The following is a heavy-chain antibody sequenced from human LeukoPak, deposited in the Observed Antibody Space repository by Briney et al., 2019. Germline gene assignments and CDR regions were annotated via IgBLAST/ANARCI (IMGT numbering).Heavy chain of an antibody. V-gene: IGHV4-4*07. D-gene: IGHD6-19*01. CDR2: IYSSGST. CDR1: GGSISSYY. Sequence: PSETLSLTCNVSGGSISSYYWSWIRQPAGKGLEWIGRIYSSGSTNYNPSLKSRVSMSVDTSKNQFSLNLSFVTAAGTAVYYCARGYGAGHYFDYWGQGTPVTVSS. J-gene: IGHJ4*02. CDR3: ARGYGAGHYFDY.